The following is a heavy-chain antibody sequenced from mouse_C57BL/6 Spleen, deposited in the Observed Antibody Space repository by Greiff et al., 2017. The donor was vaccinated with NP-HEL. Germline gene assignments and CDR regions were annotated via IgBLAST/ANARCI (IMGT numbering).Heavy chain of an antibody. CDR1: GYTFTSYW. J-gene: IGHJ1*03. Sequence: VQLQQPGAELVRPGSSVKLSCKASGYTFTSYWMHWVKQRPIQGLEWIGNIDPSDSETHYNQKFKDKATLTVDKSSSTAYMQLSSLTSEDSAVYYCARLGTTVVATGYFDVWGTGTTVTVSS. CDR3: ARLGTTVVATGYFDV. D-gene: IGHD1-1*01. V-gene: IGHV1-52*01. CDR2: IDPSDSET.